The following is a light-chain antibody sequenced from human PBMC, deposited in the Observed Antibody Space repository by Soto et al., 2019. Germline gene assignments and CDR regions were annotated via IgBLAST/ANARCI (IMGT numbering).Light chain of an antibody. Sequence: DIQMTQSPSTLSGSVGDRVTITCRASQTISSWLAWYQQKPGKAPKLLIYKESTLKSGVPSRFSGSGSGTEFTLTISSLQPDDFATYYCQQYNTYSTFGQGTRLETK. CDR1: QTISSW. J-gene: IGKJ5*01. CDR2: KES. V-gene: IGKV1-5*03. CDR3: QQYNTYST.